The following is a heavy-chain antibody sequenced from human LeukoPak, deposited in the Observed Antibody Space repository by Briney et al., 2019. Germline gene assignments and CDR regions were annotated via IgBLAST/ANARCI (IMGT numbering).Heavy chain of an antibody. CDR1: AFTFSSYA. J-gene: IGHJ4*02. Sequence: GSLRLSCAASAFTFSSYAMSWVRQAPGKGLEWVSSISGRGDTTYYADSVKGRFTISRDNSKNTLFLQMNSLRAEDTAVYFCAKGSQITMVRGEGDYWGQGTLVTVSS. CDR2: ISGRGDTT. V-gene: IGHV3-23*01. CDR3: AKGSQITMVRGEGDY. D-gene: IGHD3-10*01.